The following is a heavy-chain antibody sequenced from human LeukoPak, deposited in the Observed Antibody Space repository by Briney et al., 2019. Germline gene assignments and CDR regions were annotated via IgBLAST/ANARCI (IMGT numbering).Heavy chain of an antibody. J-gene: IGHJ4*02. Sequence: PGGSLRLSCAASGFIFSSYGMHWVRQAPGKGLEWVAVTWNDGNRKEYADSVKGRFTISKDNSKNTLFLQMNSLRPEDTAVYYCARWGWYEGVDYWGQGTLVTVSS. CDR1: GFIFSSYG. CDR3: ARWGWYEGVDY. D-gene: IGHD6-19*01. V-gene: IGHV3-33*01. CDR2: TWNDGNRK.